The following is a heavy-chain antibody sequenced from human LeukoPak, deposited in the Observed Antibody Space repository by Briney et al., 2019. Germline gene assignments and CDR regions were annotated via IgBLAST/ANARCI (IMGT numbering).Heavy chain of an antibody. CDR1: GFTFSSYS. CDR2: ISSSSSYI. J-gene: IGHJ6*02. V-gene: IGHV3-21*01. Sequence: GGSLRLSCAASGFTFSSYSMNWVRQAPGKGLEWVSSISSSSSYIYYADSVKGRFTISRDNAKNSLYLQMNSLRAEDTAVYYCARDPGLLRYFDPYYYYGMDVWGQGTTVTVSS. CDR3: ARDPGLLRYFDPYYYYGMDV. D-gene: IGHD3-9*01.